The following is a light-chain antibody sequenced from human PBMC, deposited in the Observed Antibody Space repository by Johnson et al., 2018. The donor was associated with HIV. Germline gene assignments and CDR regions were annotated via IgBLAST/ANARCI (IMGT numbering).Light chain of an antibody. J-gene: IGLJ1*01. Sequence: QAVLTQPPSLSAAPGQKVTISCSGSSSNIGNNYVSWYQQLPGTAPKLLIYENNKRPSWIPDRFSASKSGTSATLGITGLQTGDEADYYCATWDSSLSGGVFGTGTKVTVL. CDR3: ATWDSSLSGGV. V-gene: IGLV1-51*02. CDR2: ENN. CDR1: SSNIGNNY.